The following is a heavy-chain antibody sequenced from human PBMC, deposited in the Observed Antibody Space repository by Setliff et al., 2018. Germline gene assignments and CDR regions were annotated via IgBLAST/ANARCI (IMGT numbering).Heavy chain of an antibody. J-gene: IGHJ6*02. CDR3: AREFVVISFVKNIHHHYGMDV. D-gene: IGHD2-21*01. V-gene: IGHV4-38-2*02. CDR2: IFHSGST. Sequence: SETLSLTCGVSGYSISSGHFWGWIRQPPGKGLEWLGNIFHSGSTYYSPSLTGRVTISADTSKNQISLKLSSVSAADTAVYYCAREFVVISFVKNIHHHYGMDVWGQGTTVTVSS. CDR1: GYSISSGHF.